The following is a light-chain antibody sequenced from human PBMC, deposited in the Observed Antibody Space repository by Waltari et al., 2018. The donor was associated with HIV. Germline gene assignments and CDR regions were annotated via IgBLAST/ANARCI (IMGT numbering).Light chain of an antibody. Sequence: HSALTQPASMSGSPGQSITISCTATSSDFGGYDSVSWYQHHPGKAPKLIIYDVSKRPSGVSIRFSGSKSGNTASLTISGLQAEDEGDYYCSSFTNTKTRYVFGAGTTVTVL. V-gene: IGLV2-14*01. J-gene: IGLJ1*01. CDR3: SSFTNTKTRYV. CDR1: SSDFGGYDS. CDR2: DVS.